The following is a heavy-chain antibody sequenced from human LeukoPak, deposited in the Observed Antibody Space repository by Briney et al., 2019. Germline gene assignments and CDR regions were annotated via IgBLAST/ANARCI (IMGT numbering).Heavy chain of an antibody. CDR2: IRSKANSYAT. D-gene: IGHD3-22*01. J-gene: IGHJ3*02. V-gene: IGHV3-73*01. Sequence: PGGSLRLSCAASGFTFSGSAMHWVRQASGKGLEWVGRIRSKANSYATAYAASVKGRFTISRGDSKNTAYLQMNSLKTEDTAVYYCRVVTLPGDAFDIWGQGTMVTVSS. CDR1: GFTFSGSA. CDR3: RVVTLPGDAFDI.